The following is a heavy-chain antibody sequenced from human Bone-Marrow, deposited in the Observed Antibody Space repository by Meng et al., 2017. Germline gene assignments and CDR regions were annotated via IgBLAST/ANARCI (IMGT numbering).Heavy chain of an antibody. CDR2: IYSGGST. D-gene: IGHD6-19*01. CDR1: GFTVSSNY. Sequence: GESLKISCAASGFTVSSNYMSWVRQAPGKGLEWVSVIYSGGSTYYADSVKGRFTISRDNSKNTLYLQMNSLRAEDTAVYYCARGGSSGWYPDNYYYYGMDVWGQGTTVTVSS. J-gene: IGHJ6*02. V-gene: IGHV3-66*02. CDR3: ARGGSSGWYPDNYYYYGMDV.